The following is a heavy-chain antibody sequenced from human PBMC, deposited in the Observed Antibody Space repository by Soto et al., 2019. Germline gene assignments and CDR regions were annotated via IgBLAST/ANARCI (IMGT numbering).Heavy chain of an antibody. CDR1: GFTFSSYS. CDR3: ARDRDRRYCSGASCYYYYGMDV. Sequence: GGSLRLSCAASGFTFSSYSMNWVRQAPGKGLEWVSYISSSSSTIYYADSVKGRFTISRDNAKNSLYLQMNSLRDEDTAVYYCARDRDRRYCSGASCYYYYGMDVWGQGTTVTVSS. CDR2: ISSSSSTI. V-gene: IGHV3-48*02. J-gene: IGHJ6*02. D-gene: IGHD2-15*01.